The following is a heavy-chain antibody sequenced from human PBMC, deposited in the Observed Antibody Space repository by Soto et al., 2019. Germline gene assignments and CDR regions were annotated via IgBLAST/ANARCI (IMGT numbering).Heavy chain of an antibody. CDR3: ARRRLDILTGYGLDY. D-gene: IGHD3-9*01. J-gene: IGHJ4*02. CDR1: GFTFSSYS. Sequence: GGSLRLSCAASGFTFSSYSMNWVRQAPGKGLEWVSSISSSSSYIYYADSVKGRFTISRDNAKNSLYLQMNSLRAEDTAVYYCARRRLDILTGYGLDYWGQGTLVTVSS. V-gene: IGHV3-21*01. CDR2: ISSSSSYI.